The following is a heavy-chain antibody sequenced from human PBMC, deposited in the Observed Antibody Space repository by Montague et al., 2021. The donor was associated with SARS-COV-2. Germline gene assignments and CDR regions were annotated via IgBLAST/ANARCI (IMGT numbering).Heavy chain of an antibody. V-gene: IGHV4-59*11. Sequence: SETLSLTCTVSGGSIGSHYWSWIRLPPGKGLEWVGHIYYTGITKXKSSLKSRVTISVDTSKNQLSLKLDSVTAADTAVYYRARGSGSASATWFDPWGQGTLVTVSS. J-gene: IGHJ5*02. CDR1: GGSIGSHY. D-gene: IGHD6-25*01. CDR3: ARGSGSASATWFDP. CDR2: IYYTGIT.